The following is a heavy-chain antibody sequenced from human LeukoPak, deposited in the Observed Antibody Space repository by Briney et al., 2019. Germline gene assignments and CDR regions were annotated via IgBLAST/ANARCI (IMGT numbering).Heavy chain of an antibody. Sequence: PGRSLGLSCAASGFTFSSYAMHWVRQAPGKGLEWVAVISYDGSNKYYADSVKGRFTISRDNSKNTLYLQMNSLRAEDTAVYYCARTIAAATRDWGQGTLVTVSS. CDR2: ISYDGSNK. D-gene: IGHD6-13*01. CDR1: GFTFSSYA. CDR3: ARTIAAATRD. J-gene: IGHJ4*02. V-gene: IGHV3-30-3*01.